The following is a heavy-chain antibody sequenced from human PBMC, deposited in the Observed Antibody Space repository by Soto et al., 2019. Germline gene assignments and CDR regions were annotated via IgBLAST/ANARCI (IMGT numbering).Heavy chain of an antibody. CDR1: GFTFSSYD. CDR3: ARGYSSGWYVVDS. J-gene: IGHJ4*02. D-gene: IGHD6-19*01. CDR2: IGTVGDT. Sequence: EVQLVESGGGLVQPGGSLRLSCAASGFTFSSYDMHWVRQVTGKGLEWVSTIGTVGDTYYAGSVKGRFTISREDAKNSLYLQMSSLRAGDTAVYYCARGYSSGWYVVDSWGQGTQVTVSS. V-gene: IGHV3-13*04.